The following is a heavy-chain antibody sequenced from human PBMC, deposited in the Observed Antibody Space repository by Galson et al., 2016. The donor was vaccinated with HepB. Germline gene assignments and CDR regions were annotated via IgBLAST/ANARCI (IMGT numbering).Heavy chain of an antibody. Sequence: SLRLSCATSGFTFSSYAMHWVRQAPGKGLEWVAVISFDGSQKYYADSLQGRFTISRDNSEDTLYLQMNSLRADDTAVYFCAREMGVRGEIITGGYFDFWGRGTLVTVSS. V-gene: IGHV3-30-3*01. CDR2: ISFDGSQK. CDR3: AREMGVRGEIITGGYFDF. D-gene: IGHD3-10*01. CDR1: GFTFSSYA. J-gene: IGHJ4*02.